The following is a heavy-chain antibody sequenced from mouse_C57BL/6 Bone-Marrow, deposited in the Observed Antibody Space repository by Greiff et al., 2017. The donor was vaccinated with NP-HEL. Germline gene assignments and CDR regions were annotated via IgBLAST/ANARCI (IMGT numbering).Heavy chain of an antibody. CDR3: ARRENYYAYFDY. CDR2: ISNGGGST. V-gene: IGHV5-12*01. D-gene: IGHD1-1*01. Sequence: EVQLVESGGGLVQPGGSLKLSCAASGFTFSDYYMYWVRQTPEKRLEWVAYISNGGGSTYYPDTVKGRFTISRDNAKNTLYLKMSRLKSEDTAMYYCARRENYYAYFDYWGQGTTLTVSS. CDR1: GFTFSDYY. J-gene: IGHJ2*01.